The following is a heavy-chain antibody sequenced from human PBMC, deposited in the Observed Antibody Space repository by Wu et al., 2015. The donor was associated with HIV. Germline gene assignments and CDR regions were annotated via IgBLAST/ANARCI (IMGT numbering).Heavy chain of an antibody. J-gene: IGHJ3*02. CDR2: ISAYNGNT. Sequence: QVQLVQSGAEVKKPGASVKVSCKASGYTFTSYGISWVRQAPGQGLEWMGWISAYNGNTNYAQKLQGRVTMTTDTSTSTAYMELRSLRSDDTAVYYCARDRAWELLPGNDAFDIWGQGTMVTVSS. CDR3: ARDRAWELLPGNDAFDI. CDR1: GYTFTSYG. D-gene: IGHD1-26*01. V-gene: IGHV1-18*01.